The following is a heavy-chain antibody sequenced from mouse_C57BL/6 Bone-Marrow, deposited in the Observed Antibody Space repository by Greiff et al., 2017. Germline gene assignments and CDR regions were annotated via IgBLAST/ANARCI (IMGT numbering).Heavy chain of an antibody. CDR1: GFNIKDDY. J-gene: IGHJ2*01. Sequence: EVQLHQSGAELVRPGASVKLSCTASGFNIKDDYIHWVQQRPEQGLEWIGWIDPEIGATEYASKFQGKATITSDKSSNTAYLQLSSLTSEDTAVYYCSSVDGNYFDFWGQGTPLTVAS. CDR2: IDPEIGAT. V-gene: IGHV14-4*01. D-gene: IGHD2-3*01. CDR3: SSVDGNYFDF.